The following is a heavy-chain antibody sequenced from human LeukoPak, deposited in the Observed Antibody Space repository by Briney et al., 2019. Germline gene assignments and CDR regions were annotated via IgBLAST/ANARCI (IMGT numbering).Heavy chain of an antibody. Sequence: GGSLRLSCAASGFTFSSYSMNWVRQAPGKGLEWVSSISSSSSYIYYADSVKGRLTISRDNSKDTLYLQMNSLRADDTAVYYCARDGITPPGIFNFDYWGQGTLVTVSS. CDR3: ARDGITPPGIFNFDY. V-gene: IGHV3-21*01. CDR1: GFTFSSYS. J-gene: IGHJ4*02. D-gene: IGHD2-21*01. CDR2: ISSSSSYI.